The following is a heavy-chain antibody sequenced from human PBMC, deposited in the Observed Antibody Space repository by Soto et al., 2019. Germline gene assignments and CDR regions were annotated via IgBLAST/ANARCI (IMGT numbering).Heavy chain of an antibody. D-gene: IGHD2-21*02. J-gene: IGHJ6*02. V-gene: IGHV4-31*03. Sequence: SETLSLTCTVSGGSISSGGYYWSWIRQHPGKGLEWIGYIYYSGSTYYNPSLKSRVTISVDTSKNQFSLKLSSVTAADTAVYYCARYKVVTAPHYYYGMDVWGQGTKVTVS. CDR1: GGSISSGGYY. CDR3: ARYKVVTAPHYYYGMDV. CDR2: IYYSGST.